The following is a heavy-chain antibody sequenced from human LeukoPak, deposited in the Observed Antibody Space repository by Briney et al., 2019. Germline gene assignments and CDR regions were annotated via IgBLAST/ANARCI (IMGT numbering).Heavy chain of an antibody. CDR2: ISYDGSNQ. D-gene: IGHD3-3*01. J-gene: IGHJ6*02. V-gene: IGHV3-30-3*01. CDR1: EFPFSSYT. Sequence: PGGSLRLSCAASEFPFSSYTMHWVRQAPGKGLEWVALISYDGSNQYYADSVKGRFTISRDNSKNTLYLQMNSLRPEDPPFYYCARAEWAPPPYYYYGMDVWAQGPTVPASS. CDR3: ARAEWAPPPYYYYGMDV.